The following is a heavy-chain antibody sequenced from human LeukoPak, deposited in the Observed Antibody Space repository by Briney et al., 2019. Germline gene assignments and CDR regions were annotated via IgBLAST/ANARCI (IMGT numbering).Heavy chain of an antibody. CDR2: ISAYNGNT. Sequence: ASVKVSCKASGYTFTSYGISWVRQAPGQGLEWMGWISAYNGNTNYAQKFQGRVTMTRNTSISTAYMELSSLRSEDTAVYYCAALPTGKYWGQGTLVTVSS. CDR1: GYTFTSYG. V-gene: IGHV1-18*01. CDR3: AALPTGKY. J-gene: IGHJ4*02.